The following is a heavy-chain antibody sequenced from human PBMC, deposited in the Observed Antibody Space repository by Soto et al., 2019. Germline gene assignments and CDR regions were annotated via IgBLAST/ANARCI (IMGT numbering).Heavy chain of an antibody. V-gene: IGHV1-18*04. D-gene: IGHD3-22*01. J-gene: IGHJ4*02. CDR3: ARASFHYDSSGYYSDY. Sequence: ASVKVSCKASGYTFTSYGIGWVRQAPGQGLEWMGWISAYNGNTNYAQKLQGRVTMTTDTSTSTAYMELRSLRSDDTAVYYCARASFHYDSSGYYSDYWGQGTLVTVSS. CDR2: ISAYNGNT. CDR1: GYTFTSYG.